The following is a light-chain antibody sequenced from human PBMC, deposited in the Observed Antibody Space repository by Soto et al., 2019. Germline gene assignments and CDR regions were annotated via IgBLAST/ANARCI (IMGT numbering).Light chain of an antibody. CDR2: DAS. Sequence: EIVLTQSPATLSLSPGERATLSCRASQSVSSYLAWYQQKPGQAPRLLIYDASNRATGIPARFSGSGSGTLFTLTSSCLEPEDFAVYYCQQRSNWTFGQGTKWIS. CDR3: QQRSNWT. CDR1: QSVSSY. V-gene: IGKV3-11*01. J-gene: IGKJ1*01.